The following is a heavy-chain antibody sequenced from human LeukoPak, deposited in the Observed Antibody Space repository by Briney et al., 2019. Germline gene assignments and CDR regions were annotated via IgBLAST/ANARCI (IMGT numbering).Heavy chain of an antibody. V-gene: IGHV4-34*01. CDR2: INHSGST. Sequence: SSETLPLTCAVYGGSFSGYYWSWIRQPPGKGLEWIGEINHSGSTNYNPSLKSRVTISVDTSKNQFSLKVRSVTAADTAVYYCARHGKGIYYYMDVWGKGTTVTISS. CDR1: GGSFSGYY. D-gene: IGHD1-26*01. J-gene: IGHJ6*03. CDR3: ARHGKGIYYYMDV.